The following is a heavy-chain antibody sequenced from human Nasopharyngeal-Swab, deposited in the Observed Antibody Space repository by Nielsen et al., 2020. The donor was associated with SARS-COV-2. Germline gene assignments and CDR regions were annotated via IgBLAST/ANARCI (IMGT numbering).Heavy chain of an antibody. V-gene: IGHV1-69*10. D-gene: IGHD4-11*01. CDR2: IIPTLSIT. Sequence: WVRQAPGQGLEWIGGIIPTLSITNYAQKFQGRVTITADKSTSTAYMELRSLRSEDTAVYYCARASNGRPLNWFDPWGQGTLVTVSS. CDR3: ARASNGRPLNWFDP. J-gene: IGHJ5*02.